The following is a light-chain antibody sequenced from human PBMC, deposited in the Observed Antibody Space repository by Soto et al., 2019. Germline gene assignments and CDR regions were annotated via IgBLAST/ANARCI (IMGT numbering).Light chain of an antibody. V-gene: IGKV3-15*01. CDR2: DAS. CDR3: QQYGGSPPYT. J-gene: IGKJ2*01. Sequence: EIVMTQSPVTLSVSPGERATLSCRASQSVSSSLAWYQQKPGQAPRLLIYDASTRATGIPARFSGSGSGTEFTLTISSLQSEDFAVYYCQQYGGSPPYTFGQGTKLDVK. CDR1: QSVSSS.